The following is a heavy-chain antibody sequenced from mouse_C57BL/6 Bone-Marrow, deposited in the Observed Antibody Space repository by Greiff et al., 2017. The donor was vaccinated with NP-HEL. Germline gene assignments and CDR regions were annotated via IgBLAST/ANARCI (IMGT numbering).Heavy chain of an antibody. J-gene: IGHJ2*01. CDR2: ISSGGSYT. CDR1: GFTFSSYG. CDR3: ARPLRPYYFDY. D-gene: IGHD2-12*01. Sequence: DVKLVESGGDLVKPGGSLKLSCAASGFTFSSYGMSWVRQTPDKRLEWVATISSGGSYTYYPDSVKGRFTISRDNAKNTLYLQMSSLKSEDTAMYSCARPLRPYYFDYWGQGTTLTVSS. V-gene: IGHV5-6*02.